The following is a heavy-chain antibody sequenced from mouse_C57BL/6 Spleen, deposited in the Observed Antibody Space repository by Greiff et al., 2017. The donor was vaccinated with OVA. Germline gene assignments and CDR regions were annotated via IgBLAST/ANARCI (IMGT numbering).Heavy chain of an antibody. Sequence: VQLQQSGPELVKPGASVKISCKASGYAFSSSWMSWVKQRPGKGLEWIGRIYPGDGDTNYNGKVQGKATLTADKSSSTAYMPLSSLTSEDSAVYVCARGGTTTAWFADWGQGTLVTVSA. CDR1: GYAFSSSW. CDR2: IYPGDGDT. J-gene: IGHJ3*01. V-gene: IGHV1-82*01. CDR3: ARGGTTTAWFAD. D-gene: IGHD2-12*01.